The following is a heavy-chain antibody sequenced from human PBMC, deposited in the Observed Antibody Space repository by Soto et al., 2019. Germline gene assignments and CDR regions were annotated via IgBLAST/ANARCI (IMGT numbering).Heavy chain of an antibody. CDR3: AREYYYDSSGYYDNWFDP. Sequence: KPSETLSLTCTVSGGSISSYYWSWIRQPPGKGLEWIGYIYYSGSTNYNPSLKSRVTISVDTSKNQFSLKLSSVTAADTAVYYCAREYYYDSSGYYDNWFDPWGQGTLVTVST. D-gene: IGHD3-22*01. CDR1: GGSISSYY. CDR2: IYYSGST. J-gene: IGHJ5*02. V-gene: IGHV4-59*01.